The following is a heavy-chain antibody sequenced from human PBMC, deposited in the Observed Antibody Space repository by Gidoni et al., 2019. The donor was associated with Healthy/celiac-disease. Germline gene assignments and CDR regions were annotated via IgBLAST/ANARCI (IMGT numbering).Heavy chain of an antibody. D-gene: IGHD2-2*01. CDR1: GYTFTGYY. CDR2: INPNSGGT. V-gene: IGHV1-2*02. Sequence: QVQLVQSGAEVKKPGASVKVSCKASGYTFTGYYMHWVRQAPGQGLEWMGWINPNSGGTNYAQKFQGRVTMTRDTSISTAYMELSRLRSDDTAVYYCARDDRSIVVVPAAIDYWGQGTLVTVSS. CDR3: ARDDRSIVVVPAAIDY. J-gene: IGHJ4*02.